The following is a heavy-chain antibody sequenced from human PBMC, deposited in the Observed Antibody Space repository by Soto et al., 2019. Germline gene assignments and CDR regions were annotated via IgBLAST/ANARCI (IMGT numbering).Heavy chain of an antibody. V-gene: IGHV1-18*01. Sequence: GASVKVSCKASGYTFTSHGISWVRQAPGQGLEWMGWISAYNGDTNYAQKLQGRVTVTTDRSTSTAYMELRSLRSEDTAVYYCARMVRGSNIDYYHYMDVWGKGTTVTVSS. CDR3: ARMVRGSNIDYYHYMDV. CDR1: GYTFTSHG. D-gene: IGHD3-10*01. CDR2: ISAYNGDT. J-gene: IGHJ6*03.